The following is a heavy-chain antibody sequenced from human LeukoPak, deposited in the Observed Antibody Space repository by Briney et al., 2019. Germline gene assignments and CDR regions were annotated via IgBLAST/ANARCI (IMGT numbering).Heavy chain of an antibody. V-gene: IGHV3-49*04. CDR3: TRRLSSSRYYDY. D-gene: IGHD6-13*01. Sequence: PGRSLRLSCTGSGFTFADAAMTWVRQAPGKGLEWVGSIRSKADGGTTEYAASVKGRFTISRDDSKNTLYLQMNSLKTEDTAVYYCTRRLSSSRYYDYWGQGTLVTVSS. CDR2: IRSKADGGTT. CDR1: GFTFADAA. J-gene: IGHJ4*02.